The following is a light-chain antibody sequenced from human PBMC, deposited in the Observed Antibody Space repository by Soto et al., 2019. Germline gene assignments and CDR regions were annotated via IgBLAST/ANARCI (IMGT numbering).Light chain of an antibody. Sequence: DIRMTQSPSSLSASVGDRVSITFRASQSISNYLNWYQQKPGKAPKVLIYAASRLQSGVPSRFSGSGSGTEFTLTITTLQPEDFATYYCQQSYSTSSLTFGGGTKVDIK. V-gene: IGKV1-39*01. CDR2: AAS. CDR1: QSISNY. CDR3: QQSYSTSSLT. J-gene: IGKJ4*01.